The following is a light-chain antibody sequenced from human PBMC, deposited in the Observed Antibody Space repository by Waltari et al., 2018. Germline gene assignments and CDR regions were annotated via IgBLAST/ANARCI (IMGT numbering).Light chain of an antibody. CDR1: QTITGSW. V-gene: IGKV3-20*01. CDR3: QQYDGSVVT. CDR2: GAS. J-gene: IGKJ4*01. Sequence: EIVLTQSPGTLSVSPGERVTVSFRASQTITGSWLTWYHQKPGPAPRLLIYGASNRAPGIPDRFSGSGSGTDFTLTISRLEPEDSAVYYCQQYDGSVVTFGGGTKVEIK.